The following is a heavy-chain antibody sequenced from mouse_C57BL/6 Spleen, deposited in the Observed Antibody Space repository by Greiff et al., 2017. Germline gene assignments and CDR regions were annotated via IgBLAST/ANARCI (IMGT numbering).Heavy chain of an antibody. CDR2: IYPGSGST. J-gene: IGHJ2*01. CDR3: ARFTTVVATYYFDY. D-gene: IGHD1-1*01. Sequence: QVQLQQPGAELVKPGASVKMSCKASGYTFTSYWITWVKQRPGQGLEWIGDIYPGSGSTNYNEKLKSKATLTVDTSSSTAYMQLSSLTSEDSAVYYCARFTTVVATYYFDYWGQGTTLTVSS. CDR1: GYTFTSYW. V-gene: IGHV1-55*01.